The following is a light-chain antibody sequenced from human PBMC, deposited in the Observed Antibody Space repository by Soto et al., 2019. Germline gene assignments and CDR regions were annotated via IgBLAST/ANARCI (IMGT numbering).Light chain of an antibody. Sequence: QSALTQPPSASGSPGQSITISCIGSSSDVGGYNYVSWYQQRPGKVPKVIIYEVTKRPSGVPDRFSGSKSGNTTSLTVSGLQAEDEADYFCSSYANNNNMLVFGTGTKLTVL. J-gene: IGLJ1*01. CDR3: SSYANNNNMLV. CDR1: SSDVGGYNY. CDR2: EVT. V-gene: IGLV2-8*01.